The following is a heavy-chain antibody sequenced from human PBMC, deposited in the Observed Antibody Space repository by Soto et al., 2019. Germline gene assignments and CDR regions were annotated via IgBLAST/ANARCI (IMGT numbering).Heavy chain of an antibody. CDR3: ARRYCASDNCPLFYYFVDL. CDR2: IIPVFRSA. Sequence: VQLVQSGAEVKKTGSSVKVSCKASGGTFNKFAFSWVRQAPGQGFEWMGGIIPVFRSANYAQRFRGRITITADEYTSTVYLYLNDLRSDDTAVYYCARRYCASDNCPLFYYFVDLWGLGITVTVSS. V-gene: IGHV1-69*01. D-gene: IGHD2-21*02. J-gene: IGHJ6*02. CDR1: GGTFNKFA.